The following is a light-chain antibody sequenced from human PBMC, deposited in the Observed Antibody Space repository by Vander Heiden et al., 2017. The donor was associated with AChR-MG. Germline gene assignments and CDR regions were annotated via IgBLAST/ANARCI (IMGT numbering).Light chain of an antibody. V-gene: IGKV1-39*01. CDR2: GAS. J-gene: IGKJ2*01. CDR1: QSISSY. Sequence: DIQMTQSPSSLSASVGDRVTITCRASQSISSYLNWYQQKPGKAPKLLIYGASTLQGGAPSRFSGSGFGTDFTLTIGRLRPEDLATYYCQQRHSTPYTFGQGTKLEIK. CDR3: QQRHSTPYT.